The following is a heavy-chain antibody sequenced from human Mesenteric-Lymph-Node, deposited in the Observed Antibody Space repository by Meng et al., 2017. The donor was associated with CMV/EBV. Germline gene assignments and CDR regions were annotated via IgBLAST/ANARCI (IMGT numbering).Heavy chain of an antibody. J-gene: IGHJ4*02. CDR1: GGSFSGYY. D-gene: IGHD3-9*01. Sequence: QVQLRQSGLGLLKPSETLSVTCAVYGGSFSGYYWNWIRQSPEKGLEWIGEINHSGSTTYNPSFTSRIIISVDTSTNQISLNMSSVTAADTAVYYCARGSSYDILTGYFNYWGQGALVTVSS. V-gene: IGHV4-34*01. CDR2: INHSGST. CDR3: ARGSSYDILTGYFNY.